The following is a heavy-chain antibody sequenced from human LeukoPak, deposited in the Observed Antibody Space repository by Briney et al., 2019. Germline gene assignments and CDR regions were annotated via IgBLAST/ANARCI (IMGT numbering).Heavy chain of an antibody. CDR3: ARPRYYYYMDV. CDR1: GFTFCSYW. V-gene: IGHV3-74*01. CDR2: INSDGSST. J-gene: IGHJ6*03. Sequence: GGSLSLSCAASGFTFCSYWMHWVRQAPGKGMVWVPRINSDGSSTSYADSVKGRFTISRDNAKNTLYLQMNSLRAEDTAVYYCARPRYYYYMDVWGKGTTVTVSS.